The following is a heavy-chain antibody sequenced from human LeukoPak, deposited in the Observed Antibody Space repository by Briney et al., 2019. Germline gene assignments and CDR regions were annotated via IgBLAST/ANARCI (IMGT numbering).Heavy chain of an antibody. J-gene: IGHJ5*02. CDR1: GYTFSSYG. CDR2: ISDYNGNT. CDR3: ARDVGDIVTIPAAISVP. V-gene: IGHV1-18*01. D-gene: IGHD2-2*01. Sequence: ASVKVSCKASGYTFSSYGISWVRQAPGQGLEWMGGISDYNGNTNYAQMVQGRVTMTTDTSTSTAYMEVRSLRSDDTAMYYCARDVGDIVTIPAAISVPWGQGTLVTVSS.